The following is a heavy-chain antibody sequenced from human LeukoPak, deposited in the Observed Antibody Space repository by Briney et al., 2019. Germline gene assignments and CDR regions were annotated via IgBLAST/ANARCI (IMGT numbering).Heavy chain of an antibody. CDR3: ARQLYCSSTSCYGFDY. J-gene: IGHJ4*02. Sequence: SETLSLTCTVSGGSISSSSYYWGWIRQPPGKGLEWIGSISYSGSTYYNPSLKSRVTISVDTSKNQFSLKLSSVTAADTAVYYCARQLYCSSTSCYGFDYWGQGTLVTVSS. D-gene: IGHD2-2*01. CDR2: ISYSGST. CDR1: GGSISSSSYY. V-gene: IGHV4-39*01.